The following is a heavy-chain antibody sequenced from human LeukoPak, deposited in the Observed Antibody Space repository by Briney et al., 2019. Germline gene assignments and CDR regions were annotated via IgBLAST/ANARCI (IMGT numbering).Heavy chain of an antibody. CDR2: ISYDGSNK. J-gene: IGHJ3*02. CDR1: GFTFSSYA. CDR3: AREGIVVALDAFDI. Sequence: PGRSLRLSCAASGFTFSSYAMHWVRQAPGKGLEWVAVISYDGSNKYYADSVKGRFTISRDNSKNTLYLQMNSLRAEDTAVYYCAREGIVVALDAFDIWAKGQWSPSLQ. D-gene: IGHD3-22*01. V-gene: IGHV3-30-3*01.